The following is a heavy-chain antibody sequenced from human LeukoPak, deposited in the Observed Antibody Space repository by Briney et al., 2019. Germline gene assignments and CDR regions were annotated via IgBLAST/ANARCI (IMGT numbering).Heavy chain of an antibody. CDR3: ARGKTMVYCGGDCYRFDN. CDR2: INPNSGGT. CDR1: GYTFTGYY. J-gene: IGHJ4*02. D-gene: IGHD2-21*02. Sequence: ASVKVSCKTSGYTFTGYYMHWVRQAPGQGLEWVGWINPNSGGTNYAQKFQGRVTMTRDTSISTAYMELSRLLSGDTAVYYCARGKTMVYCGGDCYRFDNWGQGTLVTVSS. V-gene: IGHV1-2*02.